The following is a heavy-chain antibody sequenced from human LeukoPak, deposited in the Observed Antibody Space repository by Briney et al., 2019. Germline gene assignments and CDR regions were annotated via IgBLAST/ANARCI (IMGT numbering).Heavy chain of an antibody. V-gene: IGHV1-69*05. D-gene: IGHD3-10*01. J-gene: IGHJ4*02. CDR3: AREGFGELSFDY. CDR2: IIPIFGTA. Sequence: GASVKVSCKASGGTFSSYAISWVRQAPGQGLEWMGGIIPIFGTANYAQKFQGRVTITTDESTSTAYMELSSLRSEDTAVYYCAREGFGELSFDYWGQGTLVTVSS. CDR1: GGTFSSYA.